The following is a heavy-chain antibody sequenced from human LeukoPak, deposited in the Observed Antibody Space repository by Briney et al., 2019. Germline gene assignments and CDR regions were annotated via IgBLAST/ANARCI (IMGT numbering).Heavy chain of an antibody. CDR3: ARTLYPWNFDY. Sequence: SETLSLTCTVSGDPISSNNYYWGWIRQPPGKGLEWIGSIYYSGSTYYNPSLKSRVTISVDTSIQFSLKLTSVTAADTAVYYCARTLYPWNFDYWGQGTLVSVSS. CDR2: IYYSGST. CDR1: GDPISSNNYY. D-gene: IGHD2-2*02. V-gene: IGHV4-39*07. J-gene: IGHJ4*02.